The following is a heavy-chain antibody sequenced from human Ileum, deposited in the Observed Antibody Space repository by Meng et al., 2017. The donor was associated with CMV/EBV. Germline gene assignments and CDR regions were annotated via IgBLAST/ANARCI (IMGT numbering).Heavy chain of an antibody. CDR3: ANRRGSGWYETYFDS. Sequence: QITLKEPGPTLLKPTQTLTLTCTFAGFSLSTNGVGVGWIRQPPGKALEWLALIYWDDTKRYSPSLKSRLTISKDTSKNQVVLTMTNTDTVDTATYYCANRRGSGWYETYFDSWGQGTLVTVSS. CDR1: GFSLSTNGVG. J-gene: IGHJ4*02. D-gene: IGHD6-19*01. V-gene: IGHV2-5*02. CDR2: IYWDDTK.